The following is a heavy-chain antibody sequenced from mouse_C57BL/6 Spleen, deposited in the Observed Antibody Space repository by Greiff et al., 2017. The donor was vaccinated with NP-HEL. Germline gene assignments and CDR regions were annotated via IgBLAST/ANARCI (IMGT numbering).Heavy chain of an antibody. CDR2: ISSGSSTI. CDR3: ARPDYYGSSYFDY. CDR1: GFTFSDYG. D-gene: IGHD1-1*01. J-gene: IGHJ2*01. Sequence: EVMLVESGGGLVKPGGSLKLSCAASGFTFSDYGMHWVRQAPEKGLEWVAYISSGSSTIYYADKVKGRFTISRDNAKNTLFLQMTSLRSEDTAMYYCARPDYYGSSYFDYWGQGTTLTVSS. V-gene: IGHV5-17*01.